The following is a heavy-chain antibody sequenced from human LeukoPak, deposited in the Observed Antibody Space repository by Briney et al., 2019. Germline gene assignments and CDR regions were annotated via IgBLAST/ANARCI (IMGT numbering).Heavy chain of an antibody. CDR1: GSTFSSYA. Sequence: SVKVSCKASGSTFSSYAISWVRQAPGQGLEWMGGIIPIFGTANYAQKFQGRVTITADESTSTAYMELSSLRSGDTAVYYCATGIVVVITSLYDYWGQGTLVTVSS. CDR2: IIPIFGTA. J-gene: IGHJ4*02. V-gene: IGHV1-69*13. CDR3: ATGIVVVITSLYDY. D-gene: IGHD3-22*01.